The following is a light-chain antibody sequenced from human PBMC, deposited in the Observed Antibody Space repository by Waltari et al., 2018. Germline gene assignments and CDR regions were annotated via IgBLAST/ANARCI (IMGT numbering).Light chain of an antibody. J-gene: IGKJ1*01. CDR1: QSVSTW. CDR2: RAS. CDR3: QQYFTFPWT. Sequence: DIQMTQSPSSLSASVGERVTITCRASQSVSTWLAWYQQKPGKAPTLQVYRASSYQNGVPSRFSASGSGAEFTLSINGLQPDDFATYYCQQYFTFPWTFGRGTKVEI. V-gene: IGKV1-5*03.